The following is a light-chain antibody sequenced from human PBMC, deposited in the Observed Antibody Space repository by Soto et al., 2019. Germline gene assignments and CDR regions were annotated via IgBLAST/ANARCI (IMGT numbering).Light chain of an antibody. Sequence: EIVMTQSPATLSVSPGERATLSCRASRSISSNLAWYQQQPGQAPRLLIYAASTRATGIPARFSGSGSGTEFTLTIGSLQSEDFAVYYCQEYNNWPLLTFGGGTKVDIK. J-gene: IGKJ4*01. CDR3: QEYNNWPLLT. CDR1: RSISSN. V-gene: IGKV3-15*01. CDR2: AAS.